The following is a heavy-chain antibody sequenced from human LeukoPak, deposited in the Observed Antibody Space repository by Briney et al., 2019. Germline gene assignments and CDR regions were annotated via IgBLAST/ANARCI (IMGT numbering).Heavy chain of an antibody. CDR1: GGSVSSNSAA. J-gene: IGHJ5*02. D-gene: IGHD6-19*01. V-gene: IGHV6-1*01. Sequence: SQTLSLTCAISGGSVSSNSAAWNCIRQSPSRGLEWLGRTYYRSKWYNDYAVSVKGRITINPDTSKNQFSLQLNSVTPEDTAVYYCARSMAVAGPNPNNWFDPWGQGTLVTVSS. CDR3: ARSMAVAGPNPNNWFDP. CDR2: TYYRSKWYN.